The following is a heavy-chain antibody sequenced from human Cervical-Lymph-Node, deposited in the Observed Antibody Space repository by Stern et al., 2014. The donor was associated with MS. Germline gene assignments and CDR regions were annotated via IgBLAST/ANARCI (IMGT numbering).Heavy chain of an antibody. CDR1: GFSLSTNEMR. D-gene: IGHD3-22*01. V-gene: IGHV2-70*04. CDR2: IDWADDK. CDR3: ARSLHYYDRSGNPDKENDAFDI. Sequence: ESGPALIKPTQTLTLTCTFSGFSLSTNEMRVTWIRQPPGKALEWLARIDWADDKFYSPSLKTRLTISKDTSKNQVVLRMTNMDPVDTATYYCARSLHYYDRSGNPDKENDAFDIWGQGIMVTVSS. J-gene: IGHJ3*02.